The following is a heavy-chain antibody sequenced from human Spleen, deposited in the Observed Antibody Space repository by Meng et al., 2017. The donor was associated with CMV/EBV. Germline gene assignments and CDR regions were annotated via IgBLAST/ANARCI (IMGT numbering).Heavy chain of an antibody. D-gene: IGHD3-10*01. V-gene: IGHV3-21*01. CDR2: ISSSASYI. J-gene: IGHJ4*02. CDR1: GFTFSTYT. CDR3: ARDGPITMVRGVMVY. Sequence: GESLKISCAASGFTFSTYTMNWVRQAPGKGLEWVSSISSSASYIYSADSMKGRFTISRDNSKNTLYLQMNSLRAEDTAVYYCARDGPITMVRGVMVYWGQGTLVTVSS.